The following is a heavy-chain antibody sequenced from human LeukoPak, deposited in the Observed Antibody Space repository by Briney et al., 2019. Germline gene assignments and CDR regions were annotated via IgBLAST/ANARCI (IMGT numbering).Heavy chain of an antibody. V-gene: IGHV3-74*01. J-gene: IGHJ3*02. CDR1: GLTFNSHW. CDR3: AVAYYYGSGDAFDI. CDR2: INYDGTST. Sequence: GGSLPLSCAASGLTFNSHWMHWVRQAPGKGLVWVSRINYDGTSTDYADSVKGRFTISRDNAKNTLYLQMNSLRAEDTAVYYCAVAYYYGSGDAFDIWGQGTKVTVSS. D-gene: IGHD3-10*01.